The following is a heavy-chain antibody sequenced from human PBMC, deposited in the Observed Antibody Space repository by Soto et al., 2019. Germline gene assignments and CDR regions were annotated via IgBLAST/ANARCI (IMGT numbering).Heavy chain of an antibody. V-gene: IGHV3-23*01. CDR1: GFTLSSYA. J-gene: IGHJ5*02. CDR2: ISGSGGST. CDR3: AKASRLTVTTFEIPSSFDP. Sequence: PWGSLRLSCGASGFTLSSYARSWVRQAPGKGLDWVSAISGSGGSTYYADSVKGRFTISRDNSKNTLYLQMNSLRAEDTAVYYCAKASRLTVTTFEIPSSFDPWGQGTLVTVSS. D-gene: IGHD4-4*01.